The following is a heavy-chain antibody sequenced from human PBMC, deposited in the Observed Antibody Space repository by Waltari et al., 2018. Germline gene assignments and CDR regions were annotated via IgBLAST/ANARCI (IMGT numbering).Heavy chain of an antibody. CDR1: GYTLTELT. D-gene: IGHD2-15*01. CDR2: FDPEDVET. CDR3: ATERGNGPNPYYFDY. Sequence: VELGRSGSEEKRPGRSVMVRCQGSGYTLTELTLHWVRQAPGKGLEWMGGFDPEDVETIYAQKFQGRVTMTEDTSTDTAYMELSSLRSEDTAVYYCATERGNGPNPYYFDYWGQGILVTVSS. V-gene: IGHV1-24*01. J-gene: IGHJ4*02.